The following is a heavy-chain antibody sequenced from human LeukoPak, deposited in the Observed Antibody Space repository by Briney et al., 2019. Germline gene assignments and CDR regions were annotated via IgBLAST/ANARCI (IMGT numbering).Heavy chain of an antibody. J-gene: IGHJ4*02. V-gene: IGHV3-20*04. CDR2: INWNGGST. CDR1: GFTFDDYG. D-gene: IGHD6-19*01. Sequence: PGGSLRLSCAASGFTFDDYGMSWVRQAPGKGLEWVSGINWNGGSTGYADSVKGRFTISRDNAKNPLYLQMNSLRAEDTALYYCARGPRYSSGWYYFDYWGQGTLVTVSS. CDR3: ARGPRYSSGWYYFDY.